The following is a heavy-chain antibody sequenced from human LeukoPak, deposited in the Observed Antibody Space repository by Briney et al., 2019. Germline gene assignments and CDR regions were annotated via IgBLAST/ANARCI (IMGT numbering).Heavy chain of an antibody. CDR1: GGSISNYY. V-gene: IGHV4-59*01. D-gene: IGHD4-17*01. J-gene: IGHJ3*02. Sequence: SKTLSLTCTVSGGSISNYYWTWIRQPPGKGLEWIGYIYYSGFTNYNPSLKSRVTISVDTSKNQFSLKLSSVTAADTAVYYCARERTVTDAFDIWGQGTMVTVSS. CDR2: IYYSGFT. CDR3: ARERTVTDAFDI.